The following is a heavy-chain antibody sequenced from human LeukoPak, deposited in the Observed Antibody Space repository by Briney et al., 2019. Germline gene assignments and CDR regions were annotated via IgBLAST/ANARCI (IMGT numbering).Heavy chain of an antibody. Sequence: QPGGSLRLSCAASGFIFRSWWMLWFRRPPGKGLESVAHIDTYGSYIVYADSVRGRFTISRDNAKNTLYLQMSSLGPEDTGVYYCATFGVDWSLSYWGQGALVTVSS. CDR1: GFIFRSWW. CDR3: ATFGVDWSLSY. V-gene: IGHV3-74*01. CDR2: IDTYGSYI. D-gene: IGHD3-3*01. J-gene: IGHJ4*02.